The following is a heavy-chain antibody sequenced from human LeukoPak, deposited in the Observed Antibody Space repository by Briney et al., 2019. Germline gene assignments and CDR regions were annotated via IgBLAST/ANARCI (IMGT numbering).Heavy chain of an antibody. CDR3: ARTEEIFGVVISYYFDY. J-gene: IGHJ4*02. D-gene: IGHD3-3*01. CDR2: IYTSGST. V-gene: IGHV4-61*02. CDR1: GGSISSGSYY. Sequence: SQTLSLTCTVSGGSISSGSYYWSWIRQPAGKGLEWIGRIYTSGSTNYNPSLKSRVTISVDTSKNQFSLKLSSVTAADTAEYYCARTEEIFGVVISYYFDYWGQGTLVAVSS.